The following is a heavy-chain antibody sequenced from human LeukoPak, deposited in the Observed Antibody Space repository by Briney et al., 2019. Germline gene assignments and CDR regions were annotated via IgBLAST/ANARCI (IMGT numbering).Heavy chain of an antibody. Sequence: GGSLRLXCAASGFAFSRYAMHWVRRTPGKGLEWMALIWYDGSTIYYADSVKGRFTISRDNSNNTLYLQMNSLRAEDTAVYYCARRSYGDYEAWFDPWGQGTLVTVSS. V-gene: IGHV3-33*08. CDR2: IWYDGSTI. CDR1: GFAFSRYA. D-gene: IGHD4-17*01. CDR3: ARRSYGDYEAWFDP. J-gene: IGHJ5*02.